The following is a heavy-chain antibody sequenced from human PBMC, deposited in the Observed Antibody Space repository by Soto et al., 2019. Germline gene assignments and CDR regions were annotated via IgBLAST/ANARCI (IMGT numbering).Heavy chain of an antibody. CDR2: ISYDGSNK. J-gene: IGHJ4*02. CDR1: GFTFSSYA. V-gene: IGHV3-30-3*01. D-gene: IGHD4-4*01. CDR3: ARGDDYSNYVLDY. Sequence: QVQLVESGGGVVQPGRSLRLSCAASGFTFSSYAMHWVRQAPGKGLEWVAVISYDGSNKYYADSVKGRFTISRDNSKNTLYLQMNSLRAEDTAVYYCARGDDYSNYVLDYWGQGTLVTVSS.